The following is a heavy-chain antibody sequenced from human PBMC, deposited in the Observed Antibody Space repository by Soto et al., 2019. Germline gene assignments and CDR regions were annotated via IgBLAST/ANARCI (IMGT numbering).Heavy chain of an antibody. CDR3: ARLKEVVAAREHYY. J-gene: IGHJ4*02. V-gene: IGHV3-23*01. D-gene: IGHD2-15*01. CDR2: ISGSSGSA. CDR1: GFTFSNYA. Sequence: GGSLRLSWAASGFTFSNYAMNWFRQAPGKGLEWVSTISGSSGSAYYADSVKGRFTISRDNSKYTLYLQMNSLRAEDTAVYYCARLKEVVAAREHYYCGQGSLVPGSS.